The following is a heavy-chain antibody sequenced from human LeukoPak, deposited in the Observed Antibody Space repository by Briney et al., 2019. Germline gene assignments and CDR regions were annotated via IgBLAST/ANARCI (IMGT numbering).Heavy chain of an antibody. Sequence: SETLSLTCTVSGDSIDSYYWSWIRQPPGKGLEWIGYIYYRGTTSYNPFLKSRVTISVDTSKNQFSLKLNSVTAADTAVYYCTTYRQQLAFDTWGQGTLVTVSS. CDR3: TTYRQQLAFDT. D-gene: IGHD6-13*01. CDR1: GDSIDSYY. CDR2: IYYRGTT. V-gene: IGHV4-59*12. J-gene: IGHJ4*02.